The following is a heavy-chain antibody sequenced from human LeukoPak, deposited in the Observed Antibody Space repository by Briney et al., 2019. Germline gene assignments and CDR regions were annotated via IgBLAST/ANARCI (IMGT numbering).Heavy chain of an antibody. D-gene: IGHD3-10*01. CDR3: ARRGGSTATGYYFDY. Sequence: GGSLRLSCAASRFTFSDYYLSWIRQAPGKGLEWVSYISSSTSYTNYADSVKGRFTISRDNAKDSLYLQMNSLRAEDTAVYYCARRGGSTATGYYFDYWGQGTLVTVSS. V-gene: IGHV3-11*06. CDR1: RFTFSDYY. CDR2: ISSSTSYT. J-gene: IGHJ4*02.